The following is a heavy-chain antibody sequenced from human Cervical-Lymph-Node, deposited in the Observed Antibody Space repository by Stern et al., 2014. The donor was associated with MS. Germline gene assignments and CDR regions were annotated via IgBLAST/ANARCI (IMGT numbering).Heavy chain of an antibody. V-gene: IGHV1-69*01. CDR3: ARGELKEGLVRGMDV. D-gene: IGHD1-26*01. CDR1: GGTFSSYA. CDR2: VIPIFGPA. Sequence: VQLVQSGAEVKKHGSSVKVSCKASGGTFSSYAISWVRQAPGQGLEWMGGVIPIFGPAKYAQNFQGGFTITAEESTWHASPEVSSLRSEDTAVYYCARGELKEGLVRGMDVWGQGTTVTVSS. J-gene: IGHJ6*02.